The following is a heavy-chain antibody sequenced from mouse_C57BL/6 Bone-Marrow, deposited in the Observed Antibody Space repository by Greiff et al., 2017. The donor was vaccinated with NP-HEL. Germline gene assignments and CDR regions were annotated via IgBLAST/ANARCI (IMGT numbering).Heavy chain of an antibody. Sequence: QVQLQQSGAELVRPGASVTLSCKASGYTFTDYEMHWVKQTPVHGLEWIGAIDPETGGTAYNQKFKGKAILTADKSSSTAYMGLRSLTSADSAVYYCTRPTYYYGSSYPVAYWGQGTLVTVSA. J-gene: IGHJ3*01. CDR1: GYTFTDYE. CDR2: IDPETGGT. CDR3: TRPTYYYGSSYPVAY. V-gene: IGHV1-15*01. D-gene: IGHD1-1*01.